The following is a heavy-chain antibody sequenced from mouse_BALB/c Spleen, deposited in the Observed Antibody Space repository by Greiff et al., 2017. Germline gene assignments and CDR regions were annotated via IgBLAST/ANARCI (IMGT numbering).Heavy chain of an antibody. CDR3: ARWVYAMDY. CDR1: GYTFTSYW. J-gene: IGHJ4*01. V-gene: IGHV1-7*01. Sequence: QVQLQQSGAELAKPGASVKMSCKASGYTFTSYWMHWVKQRPGQGLEWIGYINPSTGYTEYNQKFKDKATLTADKSSSTAYMQLSSLTSEDSAVYYCARWVYAMDYWGQGTSVTVSS. CDR2: INPSTGYT.